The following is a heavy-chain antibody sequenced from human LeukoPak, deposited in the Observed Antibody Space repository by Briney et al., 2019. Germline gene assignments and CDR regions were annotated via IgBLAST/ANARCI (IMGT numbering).Heavy chain of an antibody. CDR2: IYHSGST. V-gene: IGHV4-34*01. Sequence: SEALSLTCAVYGGSFSGYYWSWVRQPPGRGLEWIGEIYHSGSTNYNPSPKSRVTISEDTSKNQFSLKLSSVTAADTAVYYCARDMDTSSGNPIDYWGQGTLVTVSS. J-gene: IGHJ4*02. CDR1: GGSFSGYY. D-gene: IGHD4-23*01. CDR3: ARDMDTSSGNPIDY.